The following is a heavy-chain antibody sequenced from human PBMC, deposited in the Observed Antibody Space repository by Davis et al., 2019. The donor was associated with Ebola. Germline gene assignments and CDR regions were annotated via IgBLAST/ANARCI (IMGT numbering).Heavy chain of an antibody. CDR3: ARGIVATISDY. CDR1: GYTLTELS. D-gene: IGHD5-12*01. CDR2: FDPEDGET. Sequence: ASVKVSCKVSGYTLTELSMHWVRQAPGKGLEWMGGFDPEDGETIYAQKFQGRVTITRDTSASTAYMELSSLRSEDTAVYYCARGIVATISDYWGQGTLVTVSS. J-gene: IGHJ4*02. V-gene: IGHV1-24*01.